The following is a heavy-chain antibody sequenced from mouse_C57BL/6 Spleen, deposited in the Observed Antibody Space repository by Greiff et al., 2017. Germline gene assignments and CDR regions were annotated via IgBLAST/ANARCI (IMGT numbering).Heavy chain of an antibody. Sequence: VKLMESGAELARPGASVKLSCKASGYTFTSYGISWVKQRTGQGLEWIGEIYPRSGNTYYNEKFKGKATLTADKSSSTAYMELRSLTSEDSAVYFCATITTVVATGYFDVWGTGTTVTVSS. V-gene: IGHV1-81*01. D-gene: IGHD1-1*01. CDR2: IYPRSGNT. CDR1: GYTFTSYG. J-gene: IGHJ1*03. CDR3: ATITTVVATGYFDV.